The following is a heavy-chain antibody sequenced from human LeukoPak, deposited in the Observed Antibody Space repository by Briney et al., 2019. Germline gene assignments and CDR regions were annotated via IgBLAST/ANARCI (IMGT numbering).Heavy chain of an antibody. D-gene: IGHD5-24*01. J-gene: IGHJ3*01. V-gene: IGHV3-23*01. Sequence: GGSLRLSCAASGFTFRDAAMTWVRQAPGKGLEWVSFISFSGDNSYYADYVKGRFTISRDNSKNTLSLQMNSLRVEDTAIYYCAKDIQLSTWGLGTMVTVSS. CDR2: ISFSGDNS. CDR1: GFTFRDAA. CDR3: AKDIQLST.